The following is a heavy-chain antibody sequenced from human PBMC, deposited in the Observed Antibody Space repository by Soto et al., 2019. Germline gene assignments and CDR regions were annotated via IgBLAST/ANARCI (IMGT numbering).Heavy chain of an antibody. V-gene: IGHV3-9*01. CDR1: GFTFDDYA. CDR3: AKGYCSGGSCYRCFDY. CDR2: ISWNSGSI. D-gene: IGHD2-15*01. Sequence: PGGSLRLSCAASGFTFDDYAMHWVRQAPGKGLEWVSGISWNSGSIGYADSVKGRFTISRDNAKNSLYLQMNSLRAEDTALYYCAKGYCSGGSCYRCFDYWGQGTLVTVSS. J-gene: IGHJ4*02.